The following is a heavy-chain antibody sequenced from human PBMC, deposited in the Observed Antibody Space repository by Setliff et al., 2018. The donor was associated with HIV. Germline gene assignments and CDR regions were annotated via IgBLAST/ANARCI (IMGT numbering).Heavy chain of an antibody. V-gene: IGHV3-15*01. D-gene: IGHD3-10*01. CDR3: TTDLGLSYGSGSRFDY. CDR2: IPSN. CDR1: GGSISSPY. Sequence: ETLSLTCTVSGGSISSPYWSWVRQAPGKGLEWVGRIPSNGVPVKGRFTISREDSNNMLYLQMNNLITEDTAVYYCTTDLGLSYGSGSRFDYWGQGTLVTVSS. J-gene: IGHJ4*02.